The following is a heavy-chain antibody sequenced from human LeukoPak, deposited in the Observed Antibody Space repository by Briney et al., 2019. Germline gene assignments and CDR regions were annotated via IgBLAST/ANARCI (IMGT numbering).Heavy chain of an antibody. CDR3: ARQGYSSSSGY. CDR1: GYSISSGYY. D-gene: IGHD6-13*01. CDR2: IYHSGST. V-gene: IGHV4-38-2*01. J-gene: IGHJ4*02. Sequence: SETLSLTCAVSGYSISSGYYWGWIRQPAGKGLEWIGSIYHSGSTYYNPSLKSRVTISVDTSKNQFSLKLSSVTAADTAVYYCARQGYSSSSGYWGQGTLVTVSS.